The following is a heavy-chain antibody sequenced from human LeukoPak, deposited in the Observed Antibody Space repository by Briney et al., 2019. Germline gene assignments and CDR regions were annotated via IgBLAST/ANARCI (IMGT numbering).Heavy chain of an antibody. CDR2: IYHSGST. CDR3: ARGAYSSSWSFDY. Sequence: PSETLSLTCAVSGGSISSSNWWSWVRQPPGKGLGWIGEIYHSGSTNYNPSLKSRVTISVDKSKNQFSLKLSSVTAADTAVYYCARGAYSSSWSFDYWGQGTLVTVPS. J-gene: IGHJ4*02. V-gene: IGHV4-4*02. CDR1: GGSISSSNW. D-gene: IGHD6-13*01.